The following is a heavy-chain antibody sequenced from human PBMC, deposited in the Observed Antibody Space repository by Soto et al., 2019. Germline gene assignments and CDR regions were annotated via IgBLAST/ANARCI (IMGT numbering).Heavy chain of an antibody. V-gene: IGHV1-8*01. J-gene: IGHJ5*02. CDR3: AKERTAAGTGWFDH. D-gene: IGHD6-13*01. Sequence: QVQLVQSGAEVKKPGASVKVSCKASGYTFTSYDINWVRQATGQGLEWMGWMNTNSGNTGYAQKFQGRVTMTRNTCISTDYMELSSLRSEGTAVYYFAKERTAAGTGWFDHWGQGTLVTVSS. CDR2: MNTNSGNT. CDR1: GYTFTSYD.